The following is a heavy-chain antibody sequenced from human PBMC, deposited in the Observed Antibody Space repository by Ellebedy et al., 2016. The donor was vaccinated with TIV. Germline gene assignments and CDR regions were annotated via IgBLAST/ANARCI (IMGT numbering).Heavy chain of an antibody. CDR3: LAEYGARSFDY. CDR1: GFTFSSHA. CDR2: ISYDGNYK. V-gene: IGHV3-30-3*01. Sequence: PGGSLRLSCAATGFTFSSHAMHWVRQAPGKGLEWVALISYDGNYKNYPDSVKGRFTISRDNSKNTLYLQMDSLRVEDTAVYYCLAEYGARSFDYWGQGTLVTVSS. D-gene: IGHD4-17*01. J-gene: IGHJ4*02.